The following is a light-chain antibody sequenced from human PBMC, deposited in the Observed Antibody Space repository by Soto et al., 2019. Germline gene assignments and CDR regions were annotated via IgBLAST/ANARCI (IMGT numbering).Light chain of an antibody. CDR1: NIGRTS. CDR2: DDS. J-gene: IGLJ1*01. Sequence: SYELTQPPSVSVAPGQTARITCGGHNIGRTSVHWYQQKPGQAPVLVVYDDSDRPSGIPERFSGSNSGNTATLTISRVEAGDEADYYCQVWDSSSDNYVFGTGTKVTVL. V-gene: IGLV3-21*02. CDR3: QVWDSSSDNYV.